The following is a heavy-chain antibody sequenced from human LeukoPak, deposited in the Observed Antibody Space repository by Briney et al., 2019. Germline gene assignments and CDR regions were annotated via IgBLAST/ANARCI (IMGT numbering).Heavy chain of an antibody. Sequence: GSLRLSCAASGFTFSSYWMSWVRQAPGKGLEWVANIKQDGSEKYYVDSVKGRFTISRDNAKNSLYLQMNSLRAEDTAVYYCARETRVEIGPGYYYMDVWGKGTTVTVSS. J-gene: IGHJ6*03. CDR2: IKQDGSEK. CDR1: GFTFSSYW. CDR3: ARETRVEIGPGYYYMDV. D-gene: IGHD5-24*01. V-gene: IGHV3-7*01.